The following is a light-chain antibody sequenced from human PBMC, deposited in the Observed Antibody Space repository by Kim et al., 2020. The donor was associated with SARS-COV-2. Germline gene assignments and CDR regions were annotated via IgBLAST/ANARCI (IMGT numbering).Light chain of an antibody. Sequence: GRKVTRSCSGTRSNIENNYVSWYQQLPGTAPKLLIYDNNKRPSGIPDRFSGYKSGTSATLGITGLQTGDEADYYCGTWDSSLSAVVFGGGTKVTVL. CDR3: GTWDSSLSAVV. V-gene: IGLV1-51*01. CDR1: RSNIENNY. J-gene: IGLJ2*01. CDR2: DNN.